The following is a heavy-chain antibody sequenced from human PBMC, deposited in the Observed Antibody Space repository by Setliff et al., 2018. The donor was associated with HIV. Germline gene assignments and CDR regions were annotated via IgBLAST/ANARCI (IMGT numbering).Heavy chain of an antibody. V-gene: IGHV4-61*08. Sequence: PSETLSLTCSVSGGSISSGGYYWSWIRQPPGKRLEWIASIQYSDSSHYNPSLQSRLTISVDTSTKQFSLYLSSVNETDTAVYYCARAGYTSGFYWVFGAFGVWGQGKLVTVS. CDR3: ARAGYTSGFYWVFGAFGV. J-gene: IGHJ3*01. D-gene: IGHD3-22*01. CDR2: IQYSDSS. CDR1: GGSISSGGYY.